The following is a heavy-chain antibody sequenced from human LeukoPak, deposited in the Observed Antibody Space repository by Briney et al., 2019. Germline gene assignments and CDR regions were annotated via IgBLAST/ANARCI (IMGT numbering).Heavy chain of an antibody. CDR1: GFTFTSYA. Sequence: GGSLRLSCSASGFTFTSYAMNWVRQAPGKGLEWVSGLSVSGTTTYYADSVRGRFTISRDNSKNTLYLQLNSLRAEDTAVYYCAKVVVITRIFAGLDPWGQGTLVTVSS. V-gene: IGHV3-23*01. CDR3: AKVVVITRIFAGLDP. CDR2: LSVSGTTT. D-gene: IGHD2-21*01. J-gene: IGHJ5*02.